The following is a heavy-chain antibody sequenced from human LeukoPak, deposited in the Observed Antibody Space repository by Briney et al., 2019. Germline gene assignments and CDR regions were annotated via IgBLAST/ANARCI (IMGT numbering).Heavy chain of an antibody. J-gene: IGHJ5*02. CDR3: ATLHPGKGNWFDP. V-gene: IGHV1-8*01. CDR1: GYTFTSYD. CDR2: MNPNSGNT. Sequence: ASVKVSCKASGYTFTSYDINWVRQATGQGLEWMGWMNPNSGNTGYAQKFQGGVTMTRNTSISTAYMELSSLRSEDTAVYYCATLHPGKGNWFDPWGQGTLVTVSS.